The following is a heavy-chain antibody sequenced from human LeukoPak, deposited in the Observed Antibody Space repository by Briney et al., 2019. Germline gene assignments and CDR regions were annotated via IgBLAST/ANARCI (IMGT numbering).Heavy chain of an antibody. CDR2: ITFSGRTI. Sequence: KPGGSLRLSCAASGFSFSDYHMIWIRQPPGKGLEWVSYITFSGRTIHYADSVKGRFTISRDNARSSLYLHMNTLRAEDTAVYYCAKEGKCGGASCYYFDYWGQGTLVTVSS. V-gene: IGHV3-11*01. CDR1: GFSFSDYH. D-gene: IGHD2-15*01. CDR3: AKEGKCGGASCYYFDY. J-gene: IGHJ4*02.